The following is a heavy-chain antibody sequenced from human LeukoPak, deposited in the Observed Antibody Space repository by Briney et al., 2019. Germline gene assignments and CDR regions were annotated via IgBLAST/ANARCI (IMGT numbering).Heavy chain of an antibody. V-gene: IGHV3-11*04. D-gene: IGHD3-10*02. CDR1: GISINDYY. CDR2: ITSSDSTI. CDR3: AELGITMIGGV. J-gene: IGHJ6*04. Sequence: PGGSLRLSCAASGISINDYYMSWIRQAPGKGLEWVSYITSSDSTIHYADSVKGRFTISRDNAKNSLYLQMNSLRAEDTAVYYCAELGITMIGGVWGKGTTVTISS.